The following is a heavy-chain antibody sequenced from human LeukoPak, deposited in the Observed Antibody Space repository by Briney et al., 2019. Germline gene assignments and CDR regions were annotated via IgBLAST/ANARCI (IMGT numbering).Heavy chain of an antibody. CDR1: GYSISSGYF. J-gene: IGHJ4*02. CDR3: ARVEYSGSYYSDY. D-gene: IGHD1-26*01. CDR2: IYHSGTT. V-gene: IGHV4-38-2*02. Sequence: SETLSLTCTVSGYSISSGYFWGWIRQPPGKGLEWIGSIYHSGTTYYNPSLKSRVTISLDTSKNQFSLKLSSVTAADTAVFYCARVEYSGSYYSDYWGQGTLVTVSS.